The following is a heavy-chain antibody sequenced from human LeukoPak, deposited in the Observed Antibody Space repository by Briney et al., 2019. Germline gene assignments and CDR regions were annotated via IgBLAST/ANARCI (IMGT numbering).Heavy chain of an antibody. Sequence: GGSLRLSCAASGFTFSSYSMNWVRQAPGKGLEWVSYISSSSSTIYYADSVKGRFTISRDNAKNSLYLQTNSLRDEDTAVYYCARDHPVRTLHPRVIDYWGQGTLVTVSS. CDR1: GFTFSSYS. V-gene: IGHV3-48*02. CDR2: ISSSSSTI. J-gene: IGHJ4*02. CDR3: ARDHPVRTLHPRVIDY. D-gene: IGHD1-7*01.